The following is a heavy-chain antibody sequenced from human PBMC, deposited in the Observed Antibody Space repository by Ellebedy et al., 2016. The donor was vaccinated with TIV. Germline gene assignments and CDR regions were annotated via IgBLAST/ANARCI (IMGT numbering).Heavy chain of an antibody. CDR1: GYTFTNFA. J-gene: IGHJ3*02. V-gene: IGHV1-8*02. CDR2: VNPNSGDT. CDR3: AREDAFDI. Sequence: AASVKVSCKASGYTFTNFAITWVRQAPGQGLEWMGWVNPNSGDTDYAQKFRARVTMTRDTSTNTAYLELSSLRSEDTAFYYCAREDAFDIWGQGTMVTVSS.